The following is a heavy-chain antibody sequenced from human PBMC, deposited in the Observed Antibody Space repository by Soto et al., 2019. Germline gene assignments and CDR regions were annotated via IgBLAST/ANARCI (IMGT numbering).Heavy chain of an antibody. CDR2: ISSSSSTI. CDR3: ARDREWELLNCYYGMDV. J-gene: IGHJ6*02. V-gene: IGHV3-48*02. Sequence: GGSLRLSCAASGFTFSSYSMNWVRQAPGKGLEWVSYISSSSSTIYYADSVKGRFTISRDNAKNSLYLQMNSLRDEDTAVYYCARDREWELLNCYYGMDVWGQGTTVTVSS. D-gene: IGHD1-26*01. CDR1: GFTFSSYS.